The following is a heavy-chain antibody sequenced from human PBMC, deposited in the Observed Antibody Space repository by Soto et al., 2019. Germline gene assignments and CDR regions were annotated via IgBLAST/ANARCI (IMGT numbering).Heavy chain of an antibody. CDR2: ISSSGSTI. CDR1: GFTFSDYY. CDR3: ARDQSWRDLVWWFDP. V-gene: IGHV3-11*01. J-gene: IGHJ5*02. D-gene: IGHD3-16*01. Sequence: PGGSLRLSCAASGFTFSDYYMSWIRQAPGKGLEWVSYISSSGSTIYYADSVKGRFTISRDNAKNSLYLQMNSLTSEDTAVYYCARDQSWRDLVWWFDPWGQGTLVTVSS.